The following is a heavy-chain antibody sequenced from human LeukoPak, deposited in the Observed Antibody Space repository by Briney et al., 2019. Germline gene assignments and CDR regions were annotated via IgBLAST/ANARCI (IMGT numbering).Heavy chain of an antibody. CDR2: ISSSGSTI. CDR1: GFTFSSYE. Sequence: GGSLRLSCAASGFTFSSYEMNWVRQAPGKGLEWVSYISSSGSTIYYADSVKGRFTISRDNAKNSLYLQMNGLRAEDTAVYYCARDLSYGDSSGYYYAVGGGFDYWGQGTLVTVSS. D-gene: IGHD3-22*01. J-gene: IGHJ4*02. CDR3: ARDLSYGDSSGYYYAVGGGFDY. V-gene: IGHV3-48*03.